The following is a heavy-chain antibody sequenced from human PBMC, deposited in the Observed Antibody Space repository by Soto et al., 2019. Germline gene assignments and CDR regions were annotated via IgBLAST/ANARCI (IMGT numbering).Heavy chain of an antibody. D-gene: IGHD3-22*01. CDR3: ARVYDSSGYEY. J-gene: IGHJ4*02. CDR2: IFSNDDK. Sequence: QVSLKESGPVLVKPTETLTLTCTVSGFSLSNPRMGVSWIRQPPGKALEWLAHIFSNDDKSYGTSLKSRVTISKDTSKSQVVLTMTNMDPVDTATYYCARVYDSSGYEYWGQGTLVTVSS. CDR1: GFSLSNPRMG. V-gene: IGHV2-26*01.